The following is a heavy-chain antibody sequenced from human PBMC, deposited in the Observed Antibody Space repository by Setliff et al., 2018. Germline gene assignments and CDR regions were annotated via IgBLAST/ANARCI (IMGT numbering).Heavy chain of an antibody. CDR2: LYYTGST. Sequence: SETLSLTCTVSGASISTNSYYWGWIRQPPGKGLEWIGTLYYTGSTYYNPSLKSRVTISVDTSKNQFSLKLSSVTAADTAVYYCASRPIRERYFDYWGQGTLVTVSS. J-gene: IGHJ4*02. V-gene: IGHV4-39*07. D-gene: IGHD1-26*01. CDR3: ASRPIRERYFDY. CDR1: GASISTNSYY.